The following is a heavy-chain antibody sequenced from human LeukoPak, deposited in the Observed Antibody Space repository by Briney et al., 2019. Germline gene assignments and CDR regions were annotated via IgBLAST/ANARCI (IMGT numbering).Heavy chain of an antibody. D-gene: IGHD1-20*01. CDR1: GGSVSSGSYY. V-gene: IGHV4-61*01. Sequence: KTSETLSLTCTVSGGSVSSGSYYWSWIRQPLGKGLEWIGYIYYSGSTNYNPSLKSRVTISVDTSKNQFSLKLSSVTAADTAVYYCARQDNYYFDYWGQGTLVTVSS. CDR2: IYYSGST. J-gene: IGHJ4*02. CDR3: ARQDNYYFDY.